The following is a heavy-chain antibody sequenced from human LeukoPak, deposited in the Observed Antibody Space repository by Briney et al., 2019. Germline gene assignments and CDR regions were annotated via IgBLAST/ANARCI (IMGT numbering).Heavy chain of an antibody. D-gene: IGHD6-19*01. CDR3: VKDTSGWYGEFDY. J-gene: IGHJ4*02. CDR2: ISWNSGSI. Sequence: GGSLRLSCAASGFTFDDYAMHWVRQAPGKGLEWVSGISWNSGSIGYADSVKGRFTIPRDNAKNSLYLQMNSLRAEDTALYYCVKDTSGWYGEFDYWGQGTLVTVSS. V-gene: IGHV3-9*01. CDR1: GFTFDDYA.